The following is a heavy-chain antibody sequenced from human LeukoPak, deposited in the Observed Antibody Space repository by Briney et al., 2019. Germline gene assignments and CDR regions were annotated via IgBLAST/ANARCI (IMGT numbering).Heavy chain of an antibody. D-gene: IGHD3-22*01. CDR2: IYSGGST. J-gene: IGHJ4*02. V-gene: IGHV3-53*01. CDR1: GFTFSNCA. Sequence: GGSLRLSCEASGFTFSNCAMSWVRQAPGKGLEWVSVIYSGGSTYYADSVKGRFTISRDNSKNTLYLQMNSLRAEDTAVYYCAREDYDSSGYYSGIDYWGQGTLVTVSS. CDR3: AREDYDSSGYYSGIDY.